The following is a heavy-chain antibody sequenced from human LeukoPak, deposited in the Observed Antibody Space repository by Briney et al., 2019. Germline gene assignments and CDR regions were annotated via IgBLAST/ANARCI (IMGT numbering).Heavy chain of an antibody. D-gene: IGHD2-2*01. CDR1: GGSISSYY. V-gene: IGHV4-59*01. Sequence: SETLSLTCTVSGGSISSYYWSWIRQPPGKGLEWIGYIYYSGSTNYNPSLKSRVTISVDTSKNQFSLKLRSVTAADTAVYYCARAAALDAFDIWGQGTMVTVSS. CDR3: ARAAALDAFDI. CDR2: IYYSGST. J-gene: IGHJ3*02.